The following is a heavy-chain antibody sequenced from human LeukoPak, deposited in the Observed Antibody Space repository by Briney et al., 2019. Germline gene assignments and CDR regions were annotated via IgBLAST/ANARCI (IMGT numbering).Heavy chain of an antibody. V-gene: IGHV3-11*01. CDR3: ARAPLWFGPDDY. D-gene: IGHD3-10*01. CDR1: GFTFSDYN. J-gene: IGHJ4*02. CDR2: ISTSTSGTTI. Sequence: GGSLRLSCAASGFTFSDYNMNWVRQAPGKGLEWVSYISTSTSGTTIYYGDSVEGRFTISRDNAKNSLYLQMNSLRAEDTAVYYCARAPLWFGPDDYWGQGTLVTVSS.